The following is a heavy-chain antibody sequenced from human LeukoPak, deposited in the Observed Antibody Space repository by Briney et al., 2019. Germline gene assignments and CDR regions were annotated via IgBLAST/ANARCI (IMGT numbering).Heavy chain of an antibody. CDR2: ISGSGVTT. Sequence: GGSLRLSCAASGFTFISYSMSWVRQAPGKGLEWVSGISGSGVTTYDADSGKGRFTVSRDNSKNTLYLQMNSLRAEDTAVYYCARDSRYCSSTSCSEEYYYYYMDVWGKGTTVTVSS. V-gene: IGHV3-23*01. CDR1: GFTFISYS. CDR3: ARDSRYCSSTSCSEEYYYYYMDV. D-gene: IGHD2-2*01. J-gene: IGHJ6*03.